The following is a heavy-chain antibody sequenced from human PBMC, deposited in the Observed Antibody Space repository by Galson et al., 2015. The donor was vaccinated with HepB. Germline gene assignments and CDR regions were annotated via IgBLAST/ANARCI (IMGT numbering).Heavy chain of an antibody. J-gene: IGHJ4*02. CDR3: VTDYIGY. CDR2: INKDGNEE. CDR1: GLTFSDYW. V-gene: IGHV3-7*01. Sequence: SLRLSCATSGLTFSDYWMSWVRQTPGKGLEWVANINKDGNEEYYVDSVKGRFTISRDNAKNSLYLQMNSLRVEDTAVYSCVTDYIGYWGQGTLVTVSS.